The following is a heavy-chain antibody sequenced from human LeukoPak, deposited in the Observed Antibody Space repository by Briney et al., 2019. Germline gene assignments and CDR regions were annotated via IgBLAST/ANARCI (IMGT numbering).Heavy chain of an antibody. V-gene: IGHV3-74*01. D-gene: IGHD5-18*01. CDR3: ARVITGSTYGQFDY. CDR1: GFTFSDYW. Sequence: GGSLRLSCTASGFTFSDYWMHWVRQAPGKGLVWVSRINSDGSRTNYADCVKGRFTISRDNAKNTVFLQMNSLRAGDAAVYYCARVITGSTYGQFDYWGQGALATVSS. J-gene: IGHJ4*02. CDR2: INSDGSRT.